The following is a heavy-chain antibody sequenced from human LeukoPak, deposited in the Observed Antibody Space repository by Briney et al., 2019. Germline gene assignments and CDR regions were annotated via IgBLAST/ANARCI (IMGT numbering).Heavy chain of an antibody. J-gene: IGHJ6*02. Sequence: GGSLRLSCAASGFTFSSYGMHWVRQAPGKGLEWVAVIWYDGSNKYYADSVKGRFTISRDNSKNTLYLQMNSLGAEDTAVYYCARGRNDFWSGYPRAEYYYYYGMDVWGQGTTVTVSS. CDR3: ARGRNDFWSGYPRAEYYYYYGMDV. V-gene: IGHV3-33*01. CDR1: GFTFSSYG. D-gene: IGHD3-3*01. CDR2: IWYDGSNK.